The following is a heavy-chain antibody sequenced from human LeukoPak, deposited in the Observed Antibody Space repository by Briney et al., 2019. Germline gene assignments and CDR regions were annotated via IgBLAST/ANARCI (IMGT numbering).Heavy chain of an antibody. D-gene: IGHD1-26*01. J-gene: IGHJ3*02. Sequence: ASVKVPCKASGYTFTSYDINWVRQATGQGLEWMGWMNPNSGNTGYAQKFQGRVTITRNTSISTAYMELSSLRSEDTAVYYCARGEWELLGAFDIWGQGTMVTVSS. CDR1: GYTFTSYD. CDR2: MNPNSGNT. CDR3: ARGEWELLGAFDI. V-gene: IGHV1-8*03.